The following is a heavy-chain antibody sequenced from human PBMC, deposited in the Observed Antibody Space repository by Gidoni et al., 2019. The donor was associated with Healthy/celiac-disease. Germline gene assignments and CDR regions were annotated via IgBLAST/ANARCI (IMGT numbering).Heavy chain of an antibody. J-gene: IGHJ6*02. CDR3: AAPITGTIRYYYGMDV. Sequence: QMQLVPSGPEVTKPRTSAKVSCKASGFTFTSSPVQWVRQARGQRLEWIGWIVVGSGNTNYTQKFQERVTITRDMSTSTGYMELSSLRSEVTAVYYCAAPITGTIRYYYGMDVWGQGTTVTVSS. V-gene: IGHV1-58*01. D-gene: IGHD1-7*01. CDR2: IVVGSGNT. CDR1: GFTFTSSP.